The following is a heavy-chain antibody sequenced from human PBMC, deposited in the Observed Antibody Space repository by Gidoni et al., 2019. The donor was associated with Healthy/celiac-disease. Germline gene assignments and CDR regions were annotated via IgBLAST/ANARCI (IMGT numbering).Heavy chain of an antibody. D-gene: IGHD3-16*01. CDR1: GFTFSSDA. CDR2: ISGSGGST. CDR3: AKDRAYTVPKLVDY. J-gene: IGHJ4*02. V-gene: IGHV3-23*01. Sequence: EVQLLESGGGLVQPGGSLRLSCAASGFTFSSDAMVWVCQAPGKGLEWVSAISGSGGSTYYADSVKGRFTISRDNSKNTLYLQMNSLRAEDTAVYYCAKDRAYTVPKLVDYWGQGTLVTVSS.